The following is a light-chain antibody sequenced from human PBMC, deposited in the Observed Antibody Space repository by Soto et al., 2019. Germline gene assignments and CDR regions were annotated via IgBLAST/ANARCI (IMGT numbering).Light chain of an antibody. V-gene: IGKV1-39*01. J-gene: IGKJ5*01. Sequence: DIPMTQSPLSLSASVGDRVTITCRASQSISSSLNWYEKKPGKAPNLLIYDASSLQSGVPSRFSGRGAGTDFTLNIWSMKPEDFANYYCQHSYSPPLTFGQGTRLELQ. CDR2: DAS. CDR1: QSISSS. CDR3: QHSYSPPLT.